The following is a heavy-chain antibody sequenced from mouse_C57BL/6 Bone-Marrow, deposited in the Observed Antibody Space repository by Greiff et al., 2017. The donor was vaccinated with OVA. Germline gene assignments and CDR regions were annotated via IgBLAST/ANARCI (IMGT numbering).Heavy chain of an antibody. D-gene: IGHD1-1*01. CDR1: GYTFPSYW. J-gene: IGHJ3*01. V-gene: IGHV1-72*01. CDR3: ARADGSRPAWVAY. CDR2: IDPNRGGT. Sequence: QVQLQQPGAELVKPGASVKLSCKASGYTFPSYWMHWVKQRPGRGLEWIGRIDPNRGGTKYNEKFKSKATLTVDKPSSTSYLQLSSLTSEDTAVYYCARADGSRPAWVAYWGQGTLVTVAA.